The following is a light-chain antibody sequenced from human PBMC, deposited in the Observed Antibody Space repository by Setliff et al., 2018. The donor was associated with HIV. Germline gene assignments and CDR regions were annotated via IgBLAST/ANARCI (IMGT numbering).Light chain of an antibody. CDR1: TGAVTSGHY. Sequence: QAVVTQEPSLTVSPGGTVTLTCGSSTGAVTSGHYPYWFQQKPGQAPRTLISDTSNKHSWTPARFPGSLLGGKAALTLSGAQPEDEAAYYCFLSYSGARRVFGGGTQLTVL. J-gene: IGLJ3*02. V-gene: IGLV7-46*01. CDR3: FLSYSGARRV. CDR2: DTS.